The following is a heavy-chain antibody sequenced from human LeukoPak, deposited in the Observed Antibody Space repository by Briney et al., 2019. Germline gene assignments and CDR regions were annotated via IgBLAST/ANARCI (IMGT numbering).Heavy chain of an antibody. CDR2: ISYGGST. V-gene: IGHV4-39*01. D-gene: IGHD3-3*01. Sequence: SETLSLTCTVSGGSISTSDYYWDWIRQPPGKGLEWIGSISYGGSTYYNPSLKSRVTISVDTSKNQFSLRLSSVTAADTAVYYCARLGVTFDIWGQGTMVTVSS. J-gene: IGHJ3*02. CDR3: ARLGVTFDI. CDR1: GGSISTSDYY.